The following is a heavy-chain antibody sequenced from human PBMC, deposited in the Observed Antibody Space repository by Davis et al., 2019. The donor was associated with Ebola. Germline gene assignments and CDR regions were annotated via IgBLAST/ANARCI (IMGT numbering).Heavy chain of an antibody. D-gene: IGHD4-17*01. V-gene: IGHV4-34*01. CDR1: GGSFSGYY. CDR3: ARPTYGDYLYYFDY. CDR2: INHSGST. Sequence: PSETLSLTCAVYGGSFSGYYWSWIRKPPGKGLEWIGEINHSGSTNYNPSLKSRVTISVDTSKNQFSLKLSSVTAADTAVYYCARPTYGDYLYYFDYWGQGTLVTVSS. J-gene: IGHJ4*02.